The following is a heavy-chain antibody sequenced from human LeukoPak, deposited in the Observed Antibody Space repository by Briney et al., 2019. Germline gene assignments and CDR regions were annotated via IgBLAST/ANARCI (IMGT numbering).Heavy chain of an antibody. J-gene: IGHJ4*02. V-gene: IGHV4-30-4*01. CDR2: IYYGGST. D-gene: IGHD3-10*01. CDR1: GGSISSGDYY. Sequence: SETLSLTCTVSGGSISSGDYYWSWIRQPPGTGLEWIGYIYYGGSTYYNPSLKSRVTISVDTSKNQFSLKLSSVTAADTAVYYCASLYGSGSYDDYWGQGTLVTVSS. CDR3: ASLYGSGSYDDY.